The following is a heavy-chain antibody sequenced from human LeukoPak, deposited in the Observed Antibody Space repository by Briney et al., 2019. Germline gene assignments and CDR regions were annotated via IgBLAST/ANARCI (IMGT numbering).Heavy chain of an antibody. CDR1: GFTFGDYA. D-gene: IGHD1-26*01. J-gene: IGHJ4*02. Sequence: GRSLRLSCTASGFTFGDYAMSWVRQAPGKGLEWVGFIRSKAYGGTTEYAASVKGRFTISRDDSKSIAYLQMNSLKTEDTAVYYCTRDRGDGSFDYWGQGTLVTVSS. CDR3: TRDRGDGSFDY. V-gene: IGHV3-49*04. CDR2: IRSKAYGGTT.